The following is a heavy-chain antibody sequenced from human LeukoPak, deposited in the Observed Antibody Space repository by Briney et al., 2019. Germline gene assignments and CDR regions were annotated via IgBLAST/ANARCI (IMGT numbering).Heavy chain of an antibody. D-gene: IGHD2-2*01. CDR3: TRGYCSSTSCHHFDC. Sequence: GGSLRLSCAASGFTFSSYEMNWVRQAPGKGLEWVSYISSSGSTIYYADSVKGRFTISRDNAKNSLYLQMNSLRAEDTAVYYCTRGYCSSTSCHHFDCWGQGTLVTVSS. CDR1: GFTFSSYE. CDR2: ISSSGSTI. V-gene: IGHV3-48*03. J-gene: IGHJ4*02.